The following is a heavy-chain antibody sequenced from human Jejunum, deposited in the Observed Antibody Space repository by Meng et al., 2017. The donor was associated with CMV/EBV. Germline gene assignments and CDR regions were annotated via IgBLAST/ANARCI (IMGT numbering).Heavy chain of an antibody. CDR1: GGSFSGYF. CDR3: ARKTAILFGAFDI. CDR2: INQSGTT. Sequence: VSGGSFSGYFWSWIRQPPGKGLEWIGEINQSGTTNYSPALKSRVTMSVNTANNQFSLKLSSVTAEDTAVYYCARKTAILFGAFDIWGQGTMVTVSS. V-gene: IGHV4-34*01. J-gene: IGHJ3*02. D-gene: IGHD3-16*01.